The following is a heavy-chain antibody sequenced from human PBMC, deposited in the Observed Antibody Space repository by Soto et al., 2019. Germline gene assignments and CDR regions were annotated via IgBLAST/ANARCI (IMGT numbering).Heavy chain of an antibody. J-gene: IGHJ6*02. CDR1: GGSISSSSYY. D-gene: IGHD1-26*01. CDR2: IYYSGST. CDR3: ASVGATYYYYGMDV. Sequence: KTSETLSLTCSVSGGSISSSSYYWGWIRQPPGKGLECIGSIYYSGSTYYNPSLKSRVTISVDTSKNQFSLRMRSVTAADTAVYYCASVGATYYYYGMDVWGQGTTVTV. V-gene: IGHV4-39*01.